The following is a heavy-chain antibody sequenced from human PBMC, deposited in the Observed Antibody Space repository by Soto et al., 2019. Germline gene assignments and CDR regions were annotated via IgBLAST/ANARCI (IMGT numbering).Heavy chain of an antibody. V-gene: IGHV3-48*02. D-gene: IGHD3-10*01. CDR3: ARGLLLWSGELNGMDV. CDR1: GFTFSSYA. Sequence: EVQLLESGGGLVQPGGSLRLSCAASGFTFSSYAMSWVRQAPGKGLEWISYISSSSNTIYYVDSVKGRFTISRDNAKNSLYLQMNSLRDEDTAVYYCARGLLLWSGELNGMDVWGQGTTVTVSS. J-gene: IGHJ6*02. CDR2: ISSSSNTI.